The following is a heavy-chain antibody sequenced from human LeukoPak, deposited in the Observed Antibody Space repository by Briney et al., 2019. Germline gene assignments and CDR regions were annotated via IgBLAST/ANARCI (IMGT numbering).Heavy chain of an antibody. D-gene: IGHD3-10*01. CDR1: GFTFTSSS. CDR2: ISGSGGNT. V-gene: IGHV3-23*01. Sequence: RGSLRLSCAASGFTFTSSSMTWVRQAPGKGLEWVSAISGSGGNTYYADSVKGRFTISRDNSTNTLYLQMNSLRAEDTAVYYCATITMVRGVINAFDIWGQGTMVTVSS. CDR3: ATITMVRGVINAFDI. J-gene: IGHJ3*02.